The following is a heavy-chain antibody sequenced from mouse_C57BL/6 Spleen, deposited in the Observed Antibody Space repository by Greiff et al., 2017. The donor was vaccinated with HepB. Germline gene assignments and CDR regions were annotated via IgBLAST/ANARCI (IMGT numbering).Heavy chain of an antibody. CDR1: GYTFTSYW. Sequence: QVQLQQPGAELVKPGASVKLSCKASGYTFTSYWMQWVKQRPGQGLEWIGEIDPSDSYTNYNQKFKGKATLAVDTSSSTAYTQLSSLTSEDSAVYYCARSVTTLVSPSFYAMDYWGQGTSVTVSS. CDR3: ARSVTTLVSPSFYAMDY. V-gene: IGHV1-50*01. J-gene: IGHJ4*01. D-gene: IGHD1-1*01. CDR2: IDPSDSYT.